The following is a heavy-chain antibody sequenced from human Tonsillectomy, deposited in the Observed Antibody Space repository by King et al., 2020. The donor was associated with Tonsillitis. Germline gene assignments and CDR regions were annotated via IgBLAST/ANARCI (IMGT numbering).Heavy chain of an antibody. CDR3: ARGWELSTYFDY. D-gene: IGHD3-16*02. Sequence: QLQESGSGLVKPSQTLSLTCAISGGSISSGGYSWRWIRQPPGKGLEWIGYIYHSGSTYYNPSLKSRVTISVDRSKNQFSLKLSSVTAADTAVYYCARGWELSTYFDYWGQGTLVTVSS. J-gene: IGHJ4*02. CDR1: GGSISSGGYS. CDR2: IYHSGST. V-gene: IGHV4-30-2*01.